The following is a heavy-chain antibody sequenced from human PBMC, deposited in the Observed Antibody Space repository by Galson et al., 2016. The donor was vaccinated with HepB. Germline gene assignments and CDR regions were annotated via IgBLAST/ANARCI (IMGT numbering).Heavy chain of an antibody. CDR2: ISYDGTNK. Sequence: SLRLSCAASGFILTNNYMNWVRQAPGKGLEWVAVISYDGTNKYYVDSVKGRFTISRDTSKNTLYLQMNSLRAEDTAIYYCSKVRDDYGSGSYWKYFDHWGQGTLVTVSS. CDR3: SKVRDDYGSGSYWKYFDH. J-gene: IGHJ4*02. V-gene: IGHV3-30*18. D-gene: IGHD3-10*01. CDR1: GFILTNNY.